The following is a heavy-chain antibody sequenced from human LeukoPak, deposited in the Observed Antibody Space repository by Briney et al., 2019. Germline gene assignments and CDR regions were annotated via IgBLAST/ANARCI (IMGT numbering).Heavy chain of an antibody. J-gene: IGHJ4*02. CDR3: TKVRSGSSSWALRVFDY. V-gene: IGHV3-23*01. CDR1: GFTFSSEA. D-gene: IGHD6-13*01. CDR2: ISPAGGTT. Sequence: GGSLRLSCAVSGFTFSSEAMGWVRQLPGGGLEWVSTISPAGGTTYYAESMKGRFTISRDNSKGTLYLQMNSLRVEDTAIYYCTKVRSGSSSWALRVFDYWGQGALVTVSS.